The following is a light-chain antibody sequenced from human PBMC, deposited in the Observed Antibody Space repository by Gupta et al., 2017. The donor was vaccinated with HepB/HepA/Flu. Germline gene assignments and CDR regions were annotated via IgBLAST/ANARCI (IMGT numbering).Light chain of an antibody. J-gene: IGKJ5*01. Sequence: DIQTTQSPSSLSASVGDTVTITCRASQSINTFLHWYQQRPGRAPKLLISTTSTLQSGVPSRFSGSGSGTDFTLTISSLQPEDFATYYCQQTYTTPITFGQGTRLEIK. CDR3: QQTYTTPIT. CDR1: QSINTF. CDR2: TTS. V-gene: IGKV1-39*01.